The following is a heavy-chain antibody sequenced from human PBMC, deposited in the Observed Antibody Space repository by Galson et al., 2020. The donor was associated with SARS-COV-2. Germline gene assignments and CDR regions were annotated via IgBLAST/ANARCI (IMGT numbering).Heavy chain of an antibody. CDR1: GFTFSSYW. V-gene: IGHV3-13*01. Sequence: GGSLRLSCAASGFTFSSYWMSWVRQATGKGLEWVSAIGTAGDTYYPGSVKGRFTISRENAKNSLYLQMNSLRAGDTAVYYCARGTNDYGDYPGAYYYYMDVWGKGTTVTVSS. CDR2: IGTAGDT. D-gene: IGHD4-17*01. CDR3: ARGTNDYGDYPGAYYYYMDV. J-gene: IGHJ6*03.